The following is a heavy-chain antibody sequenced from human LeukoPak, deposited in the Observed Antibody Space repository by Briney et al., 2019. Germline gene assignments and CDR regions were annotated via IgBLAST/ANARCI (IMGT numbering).Heavy chain of an antibody. CDR2: INHSGST. J-gene: IGHJ4*02. CDR1: GGSITDYF. D-gene: IGHD5-18*01. CDR3: ARHAVDTAMVRNVLFDY. V-gene: IGHV4-34*01. Sequence: SETLSLTCALSGGSITDYFYNWVRQPPGKGLEWIGEINHSGSTNYNPSLKSRVTISVDTSKNQFSLKLSSVTAADTAVYYCARHAVDTAMVRNVLFDYWGQGTLVTVSS.